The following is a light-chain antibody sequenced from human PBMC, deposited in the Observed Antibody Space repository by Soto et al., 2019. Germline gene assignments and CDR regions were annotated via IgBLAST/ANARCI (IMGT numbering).Light chain of an antibody. CDR2: EGS. CDR3: CLSADASGWL. CDR1: SGDVLSYDG. V-gene: IGLV2-23*01. J-gene: IGLJ3*02. Sequence: QSAPTQPASVSGSPGQSITISCTGASGDVLSYDGVSWYQHHPGKAPKLILCEGSKRPSGVTNRFSSPKSDHMPSLTISGLQGEHEADYYCCLSADASGWLFGGGTMFTV.